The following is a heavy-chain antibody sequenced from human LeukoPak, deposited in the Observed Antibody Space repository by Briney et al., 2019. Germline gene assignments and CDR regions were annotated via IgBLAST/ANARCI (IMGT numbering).Heavy chain of an antibody. CDR1: GYTFTGYF. CDR3: ASGDYGDPPLNY. D-gene: IGHD4/OR15-4a*01. J-gene: IGHJ4*02. V-gene: IGHV1-2*02. CDR2: INPNTGGT. Sequence: ASVKVSCKASGYTFTGYFVHWVRQAPGQGLQWMGWINPNTGGTNYAQKFQGRVTMTRDTSISTAYMELSRLRSDDAAVYYCASGDYGDPPLNYWGQGTLVTVSS.